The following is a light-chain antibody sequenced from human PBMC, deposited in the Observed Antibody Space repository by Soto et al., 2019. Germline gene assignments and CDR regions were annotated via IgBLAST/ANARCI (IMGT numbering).Light chain of an antibody. CDR1: QSISSW. V-gene: IGKV1-5*01. CDR3: QQYNTRGT. J-gene: IGKJ1*01. Sequence: DIPMTQSPSTLSASVGDRVTITCRASQSISSWLAWYQQKPGKAPKPLIYDASSLESGVPSRFSGSGSGTEFTLTISSLQPDEFATYYCQQYNTRGTFGQGTKVEIK. CDR2: DAS.